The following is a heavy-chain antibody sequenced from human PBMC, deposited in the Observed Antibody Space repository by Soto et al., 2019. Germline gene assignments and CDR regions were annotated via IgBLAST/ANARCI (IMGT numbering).Heavy chain of an antibody. J-gene: IGHJ4*02. D-gene: IGHD5-12*01. CDR1: GVSISSGSW. Sequence: QMQESGPGLVEPSGTLSLTCDVSGVSISSGSWWSWVRQPPGKGLEWIGEIFHSGSTKYNPSLKSRVTISVDNSKNRFSLRVTSVTAADTAVYYCARDGPDGYNLGYWGQGPLVTVSS. CDR2: IFHSGST. CDR3: ARDGPDGYNLGY. V-gene: IGHV4-4*02.